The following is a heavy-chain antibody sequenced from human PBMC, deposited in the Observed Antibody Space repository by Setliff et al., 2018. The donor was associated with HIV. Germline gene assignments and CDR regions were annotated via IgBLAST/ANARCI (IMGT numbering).Heavy chain of an antibody. CDR3: ARLSRDGYNGGGWFDP. CDR2: ISAYNGNT. V-gene: IGHV1-18*01. Sequence: GASVKVSCKASGYTFTSYGISWVRQAPGQGLEWMGWISAYNGNTNYAQKLQGRVTMTTDTSTSTAYMELRSLRSDDTAVYYCARLSRDGYNGGGWFDPRGQGTLVTVSS. D-gene: IGHD2-21*01. CDR1: GYTFTSYG. J-gene: IGHJ5*02.